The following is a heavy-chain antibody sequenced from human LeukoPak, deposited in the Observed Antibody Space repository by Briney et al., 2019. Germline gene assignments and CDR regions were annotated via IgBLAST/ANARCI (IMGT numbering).Heavy chain of an antibody. Sequence: GGSLRLSCAGSGFNFSSYAMSWVRQAPGQGLVWVSVISDSGDYTSYADSVRGRFTISRDNSRNTLYLQMISLRPEDTAVYYCAKDTSIGKYCTNGVCSPFDYWGQGTLVTVSS. V-gene: IGHV3-23*01. D-gene: IGHD2-8*01. CDR1: GFNFSSYA. J-gene: IGHJ4*02. CDR3: AKDTSIGKYCTNGVCSPFDY. CDR2: ISDSGDYT.